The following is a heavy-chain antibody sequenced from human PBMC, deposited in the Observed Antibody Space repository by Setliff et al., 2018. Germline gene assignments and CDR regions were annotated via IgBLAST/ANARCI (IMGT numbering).Heavy chain of an antibody. V-gene: IGHV1-69*13. CDR1: GGTFSSYA. J-gene: IGHJ6*02. D-gene: IGHD2-2*02. Sequence: ASVKVSCKASGGTFSSYAISWVRQAPGQGLEWMGRIIPIFGTANYAQKFQGRVTITADESTSTAYMGLSSLRSEDTAVYYCARDSRGLVPAAIEGSYYYYGMDVWGQGTTVTVSS. CDR3: ARDSRGLVPAAIEGSYYYYGMDV. CDR2: IIPIFGTA.